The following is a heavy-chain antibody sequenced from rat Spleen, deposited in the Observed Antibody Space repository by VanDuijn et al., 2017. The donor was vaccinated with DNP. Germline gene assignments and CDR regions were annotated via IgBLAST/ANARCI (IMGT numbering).Heavy chain of an antibody. Sequence: EVQLVESGGGLVQPGRSLKLSCAASGFTFSDYNMAWVRQAPKKGLEWVATIIYDGNRTYYRDSVRGRFTISRDNAKTALYLQMDSLRSEDTATYYCATGYPEFDYWGQGVMVTVSS. V-gene: IGHV5S10*01. D-gene: IGHD1-4*01. CDR3: ATGYPEFDY. CDR2: IIYDGNRT. J-gene: IGHJ2*01. CDR1: GFTFSDYN.